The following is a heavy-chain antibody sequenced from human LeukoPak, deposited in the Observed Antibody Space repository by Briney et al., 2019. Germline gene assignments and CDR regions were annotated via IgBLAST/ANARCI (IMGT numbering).Heavy chain of an antibody. CDR3: ARGYGSGSYVGFDP. Sequence: SETLSLTCTVSGGSISSYYWSWIRQPPGKGLEWIGYIYYSGSTNYNPSLKSRVTISLDTSKNQFSLKLSSVTAADTAVYYCARGYGSGSYVGFDPWGQGTLVTVSS. CDR2: IYYSGST. J-gene: IGHJ5*02. D-gene: IGHD3-10*01. V-gene: IGHV4-59*01. CDR1: GGSISSYY.